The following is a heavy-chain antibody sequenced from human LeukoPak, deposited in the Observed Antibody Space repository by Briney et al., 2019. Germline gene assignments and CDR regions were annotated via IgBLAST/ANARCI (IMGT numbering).Heavy chain of an antibody. Sequence: GGSLRLSCAASGFTFSSYAMSWVRQAPGKGLEWVSAISGSGGSTYYADSVKGRFTISRDNSKNTLYLQMNSLRAEDTAVYYCAKLWVRFLEWLTPVDYWGQGTLVTVSS. CDR3: AKLWVRFLEWLTPVDY. V-gene: IGHV3-23*01. J-gene: IGHJ4*02. CDR1: GFTFSSYA. D-gene: IGHD3-3*01. CDR2: ISGSGGST.